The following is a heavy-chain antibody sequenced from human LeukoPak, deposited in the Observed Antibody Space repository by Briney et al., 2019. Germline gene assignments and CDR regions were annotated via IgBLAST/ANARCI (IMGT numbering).Heavy chain of an antibody. CDR3: ARSILPAANAIDY. Sequence: PGGSLRLSCAASGFTFSDYYMNWVRQAPGKGLEWVSYISSSGSTISYADSVKGRFTVSRDNAKNSLYLQMNSLRAEDTAVYYCARSILPAANAIDYWGQGTLVTVSS. V-gene: IGHV3-11*04. J-gene: IGHJ4*02. D-gene: IGHD2-2*01. CDR1: GFTFSDYY. CDR2: ISSSGSTI.